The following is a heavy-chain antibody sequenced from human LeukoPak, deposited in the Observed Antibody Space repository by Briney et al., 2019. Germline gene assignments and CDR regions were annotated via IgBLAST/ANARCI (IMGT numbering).Heavy chain of an antibody. CDR2: ISHDGSNE. V-gene: IGHV3-30*18. Sequence: GGSLRLSCAASGFTFSSYAMHWVRQAPRKGLEWVAVISHDGSNEYYADPVKGRVTISRDNSKNTLYLQINSLKTEDTAVYYCEKVASAAEVNPPDSWGQGTLVTVSS. CDR1: GFTFSSYA. J-gene: IGHJ4*02. CDR3: EKVASAAEVNPPDS. D-gene: IGHD2-21*01.